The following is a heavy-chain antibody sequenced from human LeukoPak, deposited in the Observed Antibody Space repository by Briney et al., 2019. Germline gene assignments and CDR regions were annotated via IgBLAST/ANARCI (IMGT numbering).Heavy chain of an antibody. CDR2: IIPIFGTA. J-gene: IGHJ6*03. CDR3: ARSQEYSSPGYYYYYMDV. V-gene: IGHV1-69*05. Sequence: SVKVSCKASGGTFSSYAISWVRQAPGQGLEWMGGIIPIFGTASYAQKFQGRVTITTDESTSTAYMELSSLRSEDTAVYYCARSQEYSSPGYYYYYMDVWGKGTTVTVSS. D-gene: IGHD6-6*01. CDR1: GGTFSSYA.